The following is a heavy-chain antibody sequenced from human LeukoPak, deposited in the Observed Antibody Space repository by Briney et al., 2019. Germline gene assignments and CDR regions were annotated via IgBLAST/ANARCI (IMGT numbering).Heavy chain of an antibody. D-gene: IGHD2-2*01. J-gene: IGHJ5*02. V-gene: IGHV1-2*02. CDR3: ASADCSSTSCYARPPYNWFDP. CDR2: INPNSGGT. CDR1: GYTFTGYY. Sequence: ASVKVSCKASGYTFTGYYMHWVRQAPGQGLEWMGWINPNSGGTNYAQKFQGRVTMTRDTSISTAYMELSRLRSDDTAVYYCASADCSSTSCYARPPYNWFDPWGQGTLVTVSS.